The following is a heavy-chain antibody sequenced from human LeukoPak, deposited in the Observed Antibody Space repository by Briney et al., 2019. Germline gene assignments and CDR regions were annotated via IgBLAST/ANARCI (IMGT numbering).Heavy chain of an antibody. CDR1: GFTVSSNY. V-gene: IGHV3-53*01. CDR2: IYSGGST. D-gene: IGHD2-2*01. J-gene: IGHJ6*02. Sequence: GGSQSLFCAASGFTVSSNYMSWVRQAPGKGLEWVSVIYSGGSTYYADSVKGRFTISRHNSKNTLYLQMNSLRAEDTAVYYCARRGLVVPAARCGMDVWGQGTTVTVSS. CDR3: ARRGLVVPAARCGMDV.